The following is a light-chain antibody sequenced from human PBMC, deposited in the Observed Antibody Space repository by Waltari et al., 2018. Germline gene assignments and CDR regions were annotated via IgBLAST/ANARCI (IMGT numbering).Light chain of an antibody. J-gene: IGLJ2*01. CDR1: SNDTGANDY. Sequence: QSVVTPPASVSGSPGQSIPISCPGTSNDTGANDYVSWYQQHPGRAPQLVIYDVSVRPSGVSIRFSGSKSGNTASLTISGLQAEDEALYYCSSYTLTNPVVFGGGTKLTVL. CDR3: SSYTLTNPVV. CDR2: DVS. V-gene: IGLV2-14*03.